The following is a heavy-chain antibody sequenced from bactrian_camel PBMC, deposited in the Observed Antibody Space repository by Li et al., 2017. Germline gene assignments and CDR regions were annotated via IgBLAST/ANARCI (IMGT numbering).Heavy chain of an antibody. D-gene: IGHD3*01. Sequence: VQLVESGGGSVQAGGSLNLSCTASGFTRDDYDMSWYRQAPGKECELVSAINVDGTTKYGDSVKGRFAISQDNIKNTVYLQMVHLKPEDTAMYYCAAGPDVGREKHLTADQVLSIRRNNFWGQGTQVTVS. J-gene: IGHJ4*01. CDR1: GFTRDDYD. CDR3: AAGPDVGREKHLTADQVLSIRRNNF. CDR2: INVDGTT. V-gene: IGHV3S56*01.